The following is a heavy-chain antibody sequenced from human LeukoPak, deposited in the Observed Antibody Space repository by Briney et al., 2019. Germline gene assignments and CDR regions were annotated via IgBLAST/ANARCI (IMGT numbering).Heavy chain of an antibody. CDR1: GYSFTSYW. V-gene: IGHV5-51*01. Sequence: GESLKISCKGSGYSFTSYWIGWVRQMPGKGLEWMGIIYPGDSDTRYSPSFQGQVTISADKSISTAYLQWSSLKASDTAMYYCARHGVVVVPAAIEEGYYYYYMDVWGKGTTVTVSS. CDR3: ARHGVVVVPAAIEEGYYYYYMDV. D-gene: IGHD2-2*01. CDR2: IYPGDSDT. J-gene: IGHJ6*03.